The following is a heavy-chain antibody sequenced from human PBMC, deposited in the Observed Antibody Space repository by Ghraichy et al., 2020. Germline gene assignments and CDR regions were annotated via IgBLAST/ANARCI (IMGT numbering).Heavy chain of an antibody. D-gene: IGHD6-13*01. CDR2: ISGSGGST. J-gene: IGHJ6*03. CDR1: GFTFSSYA. Sequence: GGSLRLSCAASGFTFSSYAMSWVHQAPGKGLEWVSAISGSGGSTYYADSVKGRFTISRDNSKNTLYLQMNSLRAEDTAVYYCAKDRDQQQLVPYYYYMDVWGKGTTVTVSS. V-gene: IGHV3-23*01. CDR3: AKDRDQQQLVPYYYYMDV.